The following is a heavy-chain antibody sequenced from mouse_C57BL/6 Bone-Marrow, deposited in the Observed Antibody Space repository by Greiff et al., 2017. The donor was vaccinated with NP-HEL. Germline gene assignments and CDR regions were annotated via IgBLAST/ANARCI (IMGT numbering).Heavy chain of an antibody. D-gene: IGHD2-13*01. CDR2: IYPGGGYT. CDR3: ARRIYYDDLWYFDY. Sequence: QVQLQQSGAELVRPGTSVKMSCKASGYTFTNYWIGWAKQRPGHGLEWIGDIYPGGGYTNYNEKFKGKATLTADKSSSTAYMQFSSLTSEDSAIYYSARRIYYDDLWYFDYWGQGTTLTVSS. CDR1: GYTFTNYW. J-gene: IGHJ2*01. V-gene: IGHV1-63*01.